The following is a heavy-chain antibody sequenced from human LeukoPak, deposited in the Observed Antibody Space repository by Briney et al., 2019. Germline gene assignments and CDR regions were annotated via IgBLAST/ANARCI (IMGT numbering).Heavy chain of an antibody. D-gene: IGHD2-15*01. CDR3: TTDSSQEDIVVVGPGDDAFDI. V-gene: IGHV3-15*07. CDR1: GFTFSNAW. CDR2: IKSKTDGGTT. Sequence: KTGGSLRLSCAASGFTFSNAWMNWVRQAPGKGLEWVGRIKSKTDGGTTDYAAPVKGRFTISRDDSKNTLYLQMNSLKTEDTAVYYCTTDSSQEDIVVVGPGDDAFDIWGQGTMVTVSS. J-gene: IGHJ3*02.